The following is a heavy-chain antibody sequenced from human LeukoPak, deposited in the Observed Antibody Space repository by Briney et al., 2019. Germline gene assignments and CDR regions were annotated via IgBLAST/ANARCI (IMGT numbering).Heavy chain of an antibody. CDR3: ARPQYCSAGSCFYYFDC. Sequence: GRSLRLSCTASGFTFSRYDMDWVRQAPGKGLEWVAVISYDGSSQYYADSVKGRFTISRDNSKNTLYLQMNSLRADDTAVYYCARPQYCSAGSCFYYFDCWGQGTLVTVSS. CDR1: GFTFSRYD. V-gene: IGHV3-30-3*01. D-gene: IGHD2-15*01. CDR2: ISYDGSSQ. J-gene: IGHJ4*02.